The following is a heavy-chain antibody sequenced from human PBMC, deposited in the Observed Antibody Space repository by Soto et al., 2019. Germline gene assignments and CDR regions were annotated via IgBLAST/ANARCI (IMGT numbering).Heavy chain of an antibody. CDR1: GYTFTSYG. V-gene: IGHV1-18*01. CDR2: ISAYNGNT. CDR3: ARDRRRMVRGVIKSGFDY. D-gene: IGHD3-10*01. J-gene: IGHJ4*02. Sequence: ASVKVSCKASGYTFTSYGISWVRQAPGQGLEWMGWISAYNGNTNYAQKLQGRVTMTTDTSTSTAYMELRSLRSDDTAVYYCARDRRRMVRGVIKSGFDYWGQGTLVTVSS.